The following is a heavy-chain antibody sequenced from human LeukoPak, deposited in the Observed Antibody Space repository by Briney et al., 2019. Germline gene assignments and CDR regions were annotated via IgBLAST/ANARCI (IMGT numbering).Heavy chain of an antibody. CDR3: ARHGGYSYGPLDAFDI. D-gene: IGHD5-18*01. J-gene: IGHJ3*02. Sequence: SETLSLTCTVSGGSISSSSYYWGWIRQPPGKGLEWIGSIYYSGSTYYNPSLKSRVTISVDTPKNQFSLKLSSVTAADMAVYYCARHGGYSYGPLDAFDIWGQGTMVTVSS. V-gene: IGHV4-39*01. CDR1: GGSISSSSYY. CDR2: IYYSGST.